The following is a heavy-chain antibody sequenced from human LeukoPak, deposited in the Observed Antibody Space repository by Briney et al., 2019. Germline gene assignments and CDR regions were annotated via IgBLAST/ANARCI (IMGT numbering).Heavy chain of an antibody. V-gene: IGHV3-30*02. J-gene: IGHJ4*02. D-gene: IGHD6-13*01. CDR3: ARDRGSSWTFDY. CDR2: IRSDATGD. Sequence: PGGSQRLSCAASGFTFTSHGMHWVRQAPGKGLEWVACIRSDATGDHYADSVKGRFTISRDNSKNTVYLQMNSLRAEDTAVYYCARDRGSSWTFDYWGQGTLVTVSS. CDR1: GFTFTSHG.